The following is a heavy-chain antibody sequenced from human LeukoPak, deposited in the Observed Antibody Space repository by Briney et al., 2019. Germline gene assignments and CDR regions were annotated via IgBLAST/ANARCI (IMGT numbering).Heavy chain of an antibody. V-gene: IGHV3-53*01. CDR1: GFTVSSNY. CDR2: IYSGGST. J-gene: IGHJ4*02. D-gene: IGHD3-22*01. Sequence: GSLRLSCAASGFTVSSNYMSWVRQAPGKGLEWVSVIYSGGSTYYADSVKGRFTISRDNSKNTLYLQMNSLRAEDTAVYYCAREEVNYYDSSGYYDYWGQGTLVTVSS. CDR3: AREEVNYYDSSGYYDY.